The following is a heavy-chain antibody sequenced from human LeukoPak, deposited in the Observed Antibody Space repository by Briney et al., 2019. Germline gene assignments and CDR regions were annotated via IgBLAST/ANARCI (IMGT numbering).Heavy chain of an antibody. J-gene: IGHJ4*02. CDR3: ARAPTRPTLIVYDLYFDS. D-gene: IGHD3-22*01. V-gene: IGHV3-23*01. CDR2: ISGSGGSP. CDR1: ELKFSQIG. Sequence: GGSLRLSCVTSELKFSQIGMTWLRQAPGKGREWVATISGSGGSPFYADSVKARFTISRDNSKNTLYLEMNSLRVEDTAVYYCARAPTRPTLIVYDLYFDSWGQGSLVTVSS.